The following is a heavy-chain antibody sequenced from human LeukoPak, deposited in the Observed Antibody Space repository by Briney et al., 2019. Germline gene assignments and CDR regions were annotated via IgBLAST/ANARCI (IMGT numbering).Heavy chain of an antibody. D-gene: IGHD2-15*01. J-gene: IGHJ4*02. CDR3: AKESCSGGSCYKGVDY. Sequence: PGGSLRLSCAASGFTFSSYAMSWVRQAPGKGLEWVSAISGSGGSTYYADSVKGRFTISRDNSKNTLYLQMNSLRAEDTAVYYCAKESCSGGSCYKGVDYWGQGTLVTVSS. CDR1: GFTFSSYA. CDR2: ISGSGGST. V-gene: IGHV3-23*01.